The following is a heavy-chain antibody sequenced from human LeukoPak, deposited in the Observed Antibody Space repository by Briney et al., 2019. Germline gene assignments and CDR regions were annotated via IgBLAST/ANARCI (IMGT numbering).Heavy chain of an antibody. Sequence: SETLSLTCTVSGGSISSSSYYWGWIRQSPGKGLEWIGRIYTSGSTNYNPSLKSRVTISVDTSKNQFSLKLSSVTAADTAVYYCAREPGYSSSWFSMVDYWGQGTLVTVSS. J-gene: IGHJ4*02. V-gene: IGHV4-61*02. CDR1: GGSISSSSYY. D-gene: IGHD6-13*01. CDR3: AREPGYSSSWFSMVDY. CDR2: IYTSGST.